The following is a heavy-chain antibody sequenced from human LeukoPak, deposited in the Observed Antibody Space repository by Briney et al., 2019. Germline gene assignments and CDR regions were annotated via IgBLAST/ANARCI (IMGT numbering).Heavy chain of an antibody. CDR1: SASVSSYY. V-gene: IGHV4-59*02. Sequence: SVTLSLTCTVSSASVSSYYWSWVRQPPGGGLEWIGYISNSGSPSYNPSFKSRVTFSADTSKNHLSLKLNSVTPADTAVYCCARGGAGPLRDWGQGTLVTVSS. D-gene: IGHD3-16*01. CDR2: ISNSGSP. CDR3: ARGGAGPLRD. J-gene: IGHJ4*02.